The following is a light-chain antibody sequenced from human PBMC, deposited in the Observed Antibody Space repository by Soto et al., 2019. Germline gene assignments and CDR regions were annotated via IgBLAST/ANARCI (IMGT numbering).Light chain of an antibody. CDR1: QGIRND. Sequence: AIQMTQSPSSLSASVGDRVTITCRASQGIRNDLGWYQQKPGKAPKLLIYGASSLQSGVPSRFAGCGSGTDFSLTISSLQPEDFATYYCLQDYNHPYTFGQGTKLEIK. CDR2: GAS. J-gene: IGKJ2*01. V-gene: IGKV1-6*01. CDR3: LQDYNHPYT.